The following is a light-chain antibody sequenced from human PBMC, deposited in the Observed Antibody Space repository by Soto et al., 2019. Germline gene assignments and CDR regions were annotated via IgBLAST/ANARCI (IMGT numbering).Light chain of an antibody. CDR1: QSISSW. CDR2: DAS. V-gene: IGKV1-5*01. Sequence: DIQMTQSPCTLSASVGDRVTITCRASQSISSWLAWYQQKPGKAPKLLIYDASSLESGVPSRFSGSGSGTEFTLTINSLQPDDFATYYCQQYNSYSYTFGQGTKLEIK. J-gene: IGKJ2*01. CDR3: QQYNSYSYT.